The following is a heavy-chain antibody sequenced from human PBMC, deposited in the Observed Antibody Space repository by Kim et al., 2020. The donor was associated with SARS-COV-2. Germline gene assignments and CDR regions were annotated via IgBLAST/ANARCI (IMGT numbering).Heavy chain of an antibody. CDR2: ISSSSSTI. CDR1: GFTFSSYS. Sequence: GGSLRLSCAASGFTFSSYSMNWVRQAPGKGLEWVSYISSSSSTIYYADSVKGRFTISRDNAKNSLYLQMNSLRDEDTAVYYCARELSGSYPEVWFDPWGQGTLVTVSS. D-gene: IGHD1-26*01. J-gene: IGHJ5*02. V-gene: IGHV3-48*02. CDR3: ARELSGSYPEVWFDP.